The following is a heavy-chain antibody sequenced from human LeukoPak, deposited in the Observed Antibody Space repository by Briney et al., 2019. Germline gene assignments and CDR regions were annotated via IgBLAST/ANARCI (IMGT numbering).Heavy chain of an antibody. CDR1: GSTFSGYW. D-gene: IGHD3-10*01. V-gene: IGHV3-74*01. CDR3: ATLKKVAFGMNY. CDR2: INSDGSST. Sequence: GGSLRLSCAASGSTFSGYWMHWVRQAPGKGLVWVSRINSDGSSTSYADSVKGRFTISRDNAKNTLYLQMNSLRAEDTAVYYCATLKKVAFGMNYWGQGTLVTVSS. J-gene: IGHJ4*02.